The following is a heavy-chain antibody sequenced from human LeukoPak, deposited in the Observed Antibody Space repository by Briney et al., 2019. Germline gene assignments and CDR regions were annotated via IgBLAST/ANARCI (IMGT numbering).Heavy chain of an antibody. D-gene: IGHD1-1*01. J-gene: IGHJ3*02. Sequence: SETLSLTCTVSGGSISSSYWSWIRQPPGKGLEWIAYIHYSGGRATYNPSLTSRVTISVDTSKKYFSLKLTSVTAADTAVYYCARHVATGATDALDIWGQGALVAVSP. CDR1: GGSISSSY. CDR3: ARHVATGATDALDI. V-gene: IGHV4-59*08. CDR2: IHYSGGRA.